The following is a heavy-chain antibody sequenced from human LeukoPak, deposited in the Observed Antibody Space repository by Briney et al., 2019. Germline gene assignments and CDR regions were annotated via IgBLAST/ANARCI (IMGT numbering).Heavy chain of an antibody. V-gene: IGHV1-69*05. CDR2: IIPIFGTA. D-gene: IGHD4-23*01. CDR1: GGTFSSYA. Sequence: ASVKVSCKASGGTFSSYAISWVRQAPGQGLEWMGGIIPIFGTANYAQKFQGRVTITTDESTSTAYMELSSLRSEDTAVYYCARESDYGGNSPYFDYWGQGTLVTVSS. J-gene: IGHJ4*02. CDR3: ARESDYGGNSPYFDY.